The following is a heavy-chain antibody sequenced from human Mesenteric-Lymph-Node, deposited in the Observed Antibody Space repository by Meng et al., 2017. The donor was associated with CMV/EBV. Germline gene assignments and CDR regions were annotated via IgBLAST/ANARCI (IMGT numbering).Heavy chain of an antibody. Sequence: SISSSNWCRWVRRPPGKGREWSGEIYHSGSNNYNASLKSRVTISVDKSKNQFSLKLSSVTAADTAVYYCARGYCSGGSCYSVFFDYWGQGTLVTVSS. CDR3: ARGYCSGGSCYSVFFDY. CDR1: SISSSNW. V-gene: IGHV4-4*02. J-gene: IGHJ4*02. CDR2: IYHSGSN. D-gene: IGHD2-15*01.